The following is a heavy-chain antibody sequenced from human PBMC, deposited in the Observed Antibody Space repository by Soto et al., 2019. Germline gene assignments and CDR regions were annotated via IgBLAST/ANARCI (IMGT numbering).Heavy chain of an antibody. CDR1: GFIYSSCA. CDR3: VKDRSDTWSFDY. D-gene: IGHD2-15*01. J-gene: IGHJ4*02. CDR2: VSHDGTLY. Sequence: QVQLVESGGGVVQPGRSLRLSCSASGFIYSSCATHWVRQVPGKGLEWLAVVSHDGTLYPYADSVKGRFTISRDNSRKMLYLQMNSLRPDDTAVYYCVKDRSDTWSFDYWGQGTLVTVSS. V-gene: IGHV3-30*18.